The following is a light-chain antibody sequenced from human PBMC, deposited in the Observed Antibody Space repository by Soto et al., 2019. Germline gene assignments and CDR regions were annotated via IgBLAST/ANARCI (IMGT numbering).Light chain of an antibody. J-gene: IGKJ2*01. V-gene: IGKV1-5*01. Sequence: DIQMTQSPSTLSASVGDRVTITCRASQSISSWLAWYQQKPGKAPKLLIYDASSLESGVTSRFSGSGSGTEFTLTISSLQPDDFATYSCQQYNRYFPVTFGQGTKLEIK. CDR2: DAS. CDR1: QSISSW. CDR3: QQYNRYFPVT.